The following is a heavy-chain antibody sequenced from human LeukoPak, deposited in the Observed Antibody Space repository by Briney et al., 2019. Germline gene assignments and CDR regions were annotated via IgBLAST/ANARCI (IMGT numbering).Heavy chain of an antibody. J-gene: IGHJ4*02. D-gene: IGHD6-6*01. Sequence: ASVKVSCKASGYTFTSYGISWVRQAPGQGLEWMGWISAHNGNTNYAQKLQGRVTMTTDTSTSTAYMELRSLRSDDTAVYYCARGPSPRVAARLDYFDYWGQGTLVTVSS. CDR2: ISAHNGNT. CDR3: ARGPSPRVAARLDYFDY. CDR1: GYTFTSYG. V-gene: IGHV1-18*01.